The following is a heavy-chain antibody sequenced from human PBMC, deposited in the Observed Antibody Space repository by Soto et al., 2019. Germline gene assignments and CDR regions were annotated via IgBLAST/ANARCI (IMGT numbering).Heavy chain of an antibody. V-gene: IGHV3-21*01. Sequence: EVQLVESGGGLVKPGGSLRLSCAASGFTFSSYSMNWVRQAPGKGLEWVSSIVSSSSYIYYADSVKGRFTISRDNAKNSRYLQMNSLRAEYTAVYYCARASYCSSTSCYADAFDIWGQGTMVTVSS. CDR1: GFTFSSYS. CDR3: ARASYCSSTSCYADAFDI. CDR2: IVSSSSYI. J-gene: IGHJ3*02. D-gene: IGHD2-2*01.